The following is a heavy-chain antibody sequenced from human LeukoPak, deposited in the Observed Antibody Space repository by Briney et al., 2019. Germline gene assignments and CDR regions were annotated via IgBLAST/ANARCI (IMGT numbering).Heavy chain of an antibody. Sequence: GGSLRLSCAASVFTFSSYEMHWVREAPGKGLVWVSRMDSDGRNTDYADSVKGRFVISRDNAKNTLYLQMNSLRDEDRAVYYCGRGQFYNWDPFDMWGQGPMVHVSS. CDR2: MDSDGRNT. CDR1: VFTFSSYE. V-gene: IGHV3-74*01. CDR3: GRGQFYNWDPFDM. D-gene: IGHD1-1*01. J-gene: IGHJ3*02.